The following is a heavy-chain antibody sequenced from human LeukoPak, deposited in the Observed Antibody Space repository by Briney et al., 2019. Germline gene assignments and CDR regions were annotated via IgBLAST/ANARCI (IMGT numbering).Heavy chain of an antibody. V-gene: IGHV3-66*01. J-gene: IGHJ2*01. CDR1: GFTVGSNY. CDR3: ASPSAEMTAINGWYFDV. D-gene: IGHD5-24*01. Sequence: GGSLRLSCAASGFTVGSNYMNWVRQAPGKGLECFSVVYSGGSTYYADSVKGRFTISRDYSKTTLYLQMNNLRAEDTAVYYCASPSAEMTAINGWYFDVWGRGTLVTVSS. CDR2: VYSGGST.